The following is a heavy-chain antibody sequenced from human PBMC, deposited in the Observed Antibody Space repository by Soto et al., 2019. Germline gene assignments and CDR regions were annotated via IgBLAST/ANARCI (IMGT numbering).Heavy chain of an antibody. D-gene: IGHD3-3*01. J-gene: IGHJ4*02. CDR2: IKSKTDGGTT. V-gene: IGHV3-15*01. CDR1: GFTFSNAW. CDR3: TTAVLRFFGWTRHFDY. Sequence: PGGSRRLSCAASGFTFSNAWMSWVRQAPGKGLEWVGRIKSKTDGGTTYYAAPVKCRFTISRDDSKNTLYLQMNSLKTEDTAVSYLTTAVLRFFGWTRHFDYWGQGTLVTVSS.